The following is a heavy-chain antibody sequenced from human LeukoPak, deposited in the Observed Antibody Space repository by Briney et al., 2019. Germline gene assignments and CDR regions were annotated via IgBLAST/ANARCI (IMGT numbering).Heavy chain of an antibody. J-gene: IGHJ4*02. Sequence: ASVKVSCKASGGTFSSYAISWVRQAPGQGLEWMGRIIPILGIANYAQKFQGRVTITADKSTSTAYMELSSLRSEDTAVYYCARDPTLIVASFYYFDYWGQGTLVTVSS. CDR1: GGTFSSYA. CDR2: IIPILGIA. CDR3: ARDPTLIVASFYYFDY. V-gene: IGHV1-69*04. D-gene: IGHD5-12*01.